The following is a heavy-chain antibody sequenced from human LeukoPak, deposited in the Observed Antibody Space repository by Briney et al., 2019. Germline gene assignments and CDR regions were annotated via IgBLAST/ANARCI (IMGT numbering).Heavy chain of an antibody. D-gene: IGHD3-10*01. J-gene: IGHJ4*02. CDR3: ARMYYDSGSRRFDY. Sequence: SGPALVKPTQTLTLTCTFSGFSLSTSGMCVSWIRQPPGKALEWLARIDWDDDKFYSTSLKTRLTISKDTSKNQVVLTMTNVDPVDTATYYRARMYYDSGSRRFDYWGQGTLVTVSS. V-gene: IGHV2-70*17. CDR2: IDWDDDK. CDR1: GFSLSTSGMC.